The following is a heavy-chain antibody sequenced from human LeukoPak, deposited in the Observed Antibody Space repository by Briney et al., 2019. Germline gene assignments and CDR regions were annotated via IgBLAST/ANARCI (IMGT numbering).Heavy chain of an antibody. CDR3: ARGRDGGFDP. CDR1: GGSISSGSYY. Sequence: SQTLSLTCTVSGGSISSGSYYWSWIRQPAGKGLEWIGRIYTSGSTNYNPSLKSRVTISVDTSKNQFSLKLSSVTAADTAVYYCARGRDGGFDPWGQGTLVTVSS. V-gene: IGHV4-61*02. CDR2: IYTSGST. J-gene: IGHJ5*02.